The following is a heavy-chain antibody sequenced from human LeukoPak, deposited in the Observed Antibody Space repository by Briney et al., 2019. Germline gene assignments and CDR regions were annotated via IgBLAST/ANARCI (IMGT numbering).Heavy chain of an antibody. CDR2: IYDSGST. D-gene: IGHD3-22*01. V-gene: IGHV4-39*07. J-gene: IGHJ6*02. CDR1: GGSIRSSYYY. Sequence: KSSETLSLTCTVSGGSIRSSYYYWGWIRQPPGKGLEWIGSIYDSGSTYYNPSLKSRVTISVDTSKNQFSLKLSSVTAADTAVYYCARGKRYYDSSGYHRYYYGMDVWGQGTTVTVSS. CDR3: ARGKRYYDSSGYHRYYYGMDV.